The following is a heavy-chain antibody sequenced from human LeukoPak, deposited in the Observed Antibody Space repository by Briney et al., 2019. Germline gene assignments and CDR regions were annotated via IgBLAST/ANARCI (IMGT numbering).Heavy chain of an antibody. CDR3: ASLSLDSSGWYLSY. D-gene: IGHD6-19*01. J-gene: IGHJ4*02. CDR1: GFTFSSYS. CDR2: ISSSSSYI. V-gene: IGHV3-21*01. Sequence: GGSLRLSCAASGFTFSSYSMNWVRQAPGKGLEWVSSISSSSSYIYYADSVKGRFTISRDNAKNSLYLQMNSLRAEDTAVYYCASLSLDSSGWYLSYWGQGTLVTVSS.